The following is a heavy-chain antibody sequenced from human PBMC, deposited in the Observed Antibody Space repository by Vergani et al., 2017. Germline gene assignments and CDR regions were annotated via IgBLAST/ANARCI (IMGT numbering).Heavy chain of an antibody. V-gene: IGHV4-59*01. J-gene: IGHJ5*02. CDR1: GGSISSYY. Sequence: QVQLQESGPGLVKPSETLSLTCTVPGGSISSYYWSWIRQPPGEGLEWIGYIYYSGGTNYNPSLKRRVTISVDTSKNQFSLKLSSVTAADTAVYYCAREVVTMVRGVIVYWFDPWGQGTLVTVSS. CDR2: IYYSGGT. CDR3: AREVVTMVRGVIVYWFDP. D-gene: IGHD3-10*01.